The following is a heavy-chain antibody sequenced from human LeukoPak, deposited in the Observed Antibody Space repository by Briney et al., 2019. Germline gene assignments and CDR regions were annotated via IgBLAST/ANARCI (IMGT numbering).Heavy chain of an antibody. Sequence: GGSLRLSCAASGFTFSSYAMSWVRQAPGKGLGRVSSISSSSSYIYYADSVKGRFTISRDNSKNTLSLQMNSLRPDDTAVYFCAKGYCSGTSCYSGLDWGQGTLVTVSS. CDR3: AKGYCSGTSCYSGLD. CDR2: ISSSSSYI. D-gene: IGHD2-2*01. V-gene: IGHV3-23*01. J-gene: IGHJ4*02. CDR1: GFTFSSYA.